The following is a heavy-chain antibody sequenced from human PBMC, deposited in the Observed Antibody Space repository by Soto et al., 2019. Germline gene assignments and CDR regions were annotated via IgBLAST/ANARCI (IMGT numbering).Heavy chain of an antibody. Sequence: QVQLVQSGAEVKKPGSSVKVSCKASGGTFSSYAISWVRQAPGQGLEWMGGLIPIFGTANYAQKFQGRVTITADEYTSTAYMELSSLRSEDTAVYYCARDLGIAAAGTGAYAFDVWGQGTMVTVSS. CDR3: ARDLGIAAAGTGAYAFDV. D-gene: IGHD6-13*01. CDR2: LIPIFGTA. CDR1: GGTFSSYA. V-gene: IGHV1-69*01. J-gene: IGHJ3*01.